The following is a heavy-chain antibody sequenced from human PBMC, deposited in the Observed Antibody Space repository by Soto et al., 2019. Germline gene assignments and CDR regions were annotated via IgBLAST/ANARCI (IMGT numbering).Heavy chain of an antibody. J-gene: IGHJ6*02. D-gene: IGHD3-3*01. V-gene: IGHV1-69*13. CDR1: GGTFSSYA. CDR2: IIPIFGTA. CDR3: ARDRGTGVWSGYYARSDV. Sequence: ASVKVSCKASGGTFSSYAISWVRQAPGQGLEWMGGIIPIFGTANYAQKFQGRVTITADESTSTAYMELSSLRSEDTAVYYCARDRGTGVWSGYYARSDVWGQGTTVTVAS.